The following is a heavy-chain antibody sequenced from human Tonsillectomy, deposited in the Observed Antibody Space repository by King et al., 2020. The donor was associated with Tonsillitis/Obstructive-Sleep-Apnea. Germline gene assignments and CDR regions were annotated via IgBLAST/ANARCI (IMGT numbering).Heavy chain of an antibody. CDR1: GGSISSYY. CDR3: AREGAVMNAFDI. J-gene: IGHJ3*02. Sequence: VQLQESGPGLVKPSETLSLTCTVSGGSISSYYWSWIRQPPGKGLEWIGYIYYDGSTKYNPSLKSRVTISVDTSKTQFSLRLSSVTAADTAVYYCAREGAVMNAFDIWGQGTMVTVSS. D-gene: IGHD2-8*01. V-gene: IGHV4-59*01. CDR2: IYYDGST.